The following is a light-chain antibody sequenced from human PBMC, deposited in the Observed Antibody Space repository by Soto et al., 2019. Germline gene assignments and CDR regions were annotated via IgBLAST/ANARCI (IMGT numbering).Light chain of an antibody. J-gene: IGKJ1*01. V-gene: IGKV3-20*01. CDR3: QQYAESPRT. CDR1: QSVANNY. Sequence: IVLTQSPGTLSLSPGERATLSCRASQSVANNYFAWYQQKPGQAPRLLIYDASNRAAGTPDRVSGSGSGTDFTLTISRLEPEDFAVYYCQQYAESPRTFGQGTKVEIK. CDR2: DAS.